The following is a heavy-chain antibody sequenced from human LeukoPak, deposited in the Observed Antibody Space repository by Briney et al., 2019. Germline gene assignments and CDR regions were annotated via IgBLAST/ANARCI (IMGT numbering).Heavy chain of an antibody. J-gene: IGHJ4*02. D-gene: IGHD5-24*01. Sequence: GGSLRLSCAASGFTFSSYWMQWVRQVPGKGLVWVSRINSDGSGTTYADSVKGRFTISRDNAKNTLSLQMNSLRDEDTAVYYCARDEDGPGALIEYWGQGALVTVSS. CDR1: GFTFSSYW. CDR2: INSDGSGT. V-gene: IGHV3-74*01. CDR3: ARDEDGPGALIEY.